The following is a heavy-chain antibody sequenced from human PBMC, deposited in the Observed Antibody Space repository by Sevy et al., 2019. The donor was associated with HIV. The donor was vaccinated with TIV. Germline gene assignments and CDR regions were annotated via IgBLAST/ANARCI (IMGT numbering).Heavy chain of an antibody. V-gene: IGHV4-59*01. Sequence: SETLSLTCTVSGGSISSYYWSWIRQPPGKGLEWIGCIYYSGSTNYNPSLKSRVTISVDTSKNQFSLKLSSVTAADPAVYYCARELGYGFVNWFDPWGQGTLVTVSS. CDR2: IYYSGST. CDR3: ARELGYGFVNWFDP. J-gene: IGHJ5*02. CDR1: GGSISSYY. D-gene: IGHD5-18*01.